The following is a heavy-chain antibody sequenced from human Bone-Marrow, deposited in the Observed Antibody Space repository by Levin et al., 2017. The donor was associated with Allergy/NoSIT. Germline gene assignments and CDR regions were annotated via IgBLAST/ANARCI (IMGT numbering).Heavy chain of an antibody. CDR2: ISGSGVTT. Sequence: LSGGSLRLSCAASGFTFSKYGMNWVRQAPGKGLEWVSAISGSGVTTYYRDSVRGRFTISRTNSENTLYLQMNSLRAEDTAVYYCAKDLELGYWGIEYWGQGTLVTVSS. CDR1: GFTFSKYG. J-gene: IGHJ4*02. D-gene: IGHD2-15*01. V-gene: IGHV3-23*01. CDR3: AKDLELGYWGIEY.